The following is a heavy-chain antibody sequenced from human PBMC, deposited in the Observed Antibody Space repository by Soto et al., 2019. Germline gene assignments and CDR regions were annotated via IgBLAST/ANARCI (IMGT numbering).Heavy chain of an antibody. J-gene: IGHJ6*02. CDR1: GGSITNGWYY. Sequence: SETLSLTCTVSGGSITNGWYYWSWICQFPGKGLEWIGYIYSNGNTNYNPSLKSRVTISVDTSKNQFSLKLSSVTAADTAVYYCARQTGAFDYYYYYGMDVWGQGTTVTVSS. CDR2: IYSNGNT. V-gene: IGHV4-61*01. CDR3: ARQTGAFDYYYYYGMDV.